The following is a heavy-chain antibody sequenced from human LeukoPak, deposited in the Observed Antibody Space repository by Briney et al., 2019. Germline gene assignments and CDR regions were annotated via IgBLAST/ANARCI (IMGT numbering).Heavy chain of an antibody. V-gene: IGHV3-73*01. CDR2: VRGTANSYAP. Sequence: GGSLRLSCAASGLTFSGSDMHWVRQASGKGLEWVGRVRGTANSYAPAYAASVKGRFTISRDESKNTVYLQMNSLKTEDTAVYYCTPYTTVAAIRGGWFDPWGQGTLVTVSS. J-gene: IGHJ5*02. CDR3: TPYTTVAAIRGGWFDP. CDR1: GLTFSGSD. D-gene: IGHD2-21*02.